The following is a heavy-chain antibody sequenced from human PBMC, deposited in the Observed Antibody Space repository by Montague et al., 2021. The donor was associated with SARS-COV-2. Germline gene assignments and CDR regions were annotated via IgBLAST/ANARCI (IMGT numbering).Heavy chain of an antibody. J-gene: IGHJ1*01. CDR3: APLGYCGSDNCYCVN. CDR1: GGSITSRNW. Sequence: SETLSLTCAVSGGSITSRNWGCWVRQPPGKGLEWIRDIYHSGSTNYNSPLKSRVIISVDKYKNQFPLNLSSVTATDTAVYHCAPLGYCGSDNCYCVNWGQGTLVTVSS. CDR2: IYHSGST. V-gene: IGHV4-4*02. D-gene: IGHD2-2*01.